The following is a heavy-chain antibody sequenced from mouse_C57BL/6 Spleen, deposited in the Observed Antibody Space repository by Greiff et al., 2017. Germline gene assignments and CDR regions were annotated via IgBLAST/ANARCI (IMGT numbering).Heavy chain of an antibody. CDR3: ARERITTVVGYWYFDV. CDR2: INYDGSST. D-gene: IGHD1-1*01. Sequence: EVHLVESEGGLVQPGSSMKLSCTASGFTFSDYYMAWVRQVPEKGLEWVANINYDGSSTYYLDSLKSRFIISRDNAKNILYLQMSSLKSEDTATYYCARERITTVVGYWYFDVWGTGTTVTVSS. CDR1: GFTFSDYY. V-gene: IGHV5-16*01. J-gene: IGHJ1*03.